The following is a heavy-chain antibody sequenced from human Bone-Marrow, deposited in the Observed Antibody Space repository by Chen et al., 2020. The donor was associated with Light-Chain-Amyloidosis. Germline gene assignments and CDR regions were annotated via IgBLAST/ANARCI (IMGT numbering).Heavy chain of an antibody. CDR1: GYTSPNYW. J-gene: IGHJ4*02. Sequence: GSGYTSPNYWIGWVRQMPGKGLEWMGVIYPDDSDARYSPSFEGQVTISADKSITTAYLQWRSLKASDTAMYYCARRRDGYNFDYWGQGTLVTVSS. CDR2: IYPDDSDA. CDR3: ARRRDGYNFDY. D-gene: IGHD5-12*01. V-gene: IGHV5-51*01.